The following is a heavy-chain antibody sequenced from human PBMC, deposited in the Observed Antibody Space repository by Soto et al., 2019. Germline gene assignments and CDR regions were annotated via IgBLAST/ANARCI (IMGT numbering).Heavy chain of an antibody. CDR2: IYWSGDE. Sequence: SGPTLVNPTQTLTLTCSFSGFSLTTGGVGGGWIRQPPGKALEWLAHIYWSGDEHYRPSLKSRLTITKDASKNQVVLTMTNMDPVDTATYYCARGLATRPVFAFDVYGQRTMVSVSS. CDR1: GFSLTTGGVG. CDR3: ARGLATRPVFAFDV. D-gene: IGHD6-6*01. V-gene: IGHV2-5*01. J-gene: IGHJ3*01.